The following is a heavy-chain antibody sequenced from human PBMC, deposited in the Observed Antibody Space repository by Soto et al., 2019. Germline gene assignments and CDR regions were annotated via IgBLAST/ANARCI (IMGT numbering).Heavy chain of an antibody. J-gene: IGHJ4*02. D-gene: IGHD2-15*01. CDR1: GGSISSGGYY. Sequence: SETLSLTCTVSGGSISSGGYYWSWIRQHPGKGLEWIGYIYYSGSTYYNPSLKSRVTISVDTSKNQFSLKLSSVTAADTAVYYCARLYCSGGSCYFDYWDQGTLVTVSS. CDR3: ARLYCSGGSCYFDY. V-gene: IGHV4-31*03. CDR2: IYYSGST.